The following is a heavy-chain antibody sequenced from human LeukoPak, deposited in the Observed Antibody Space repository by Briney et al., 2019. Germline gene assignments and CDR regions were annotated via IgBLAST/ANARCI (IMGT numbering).Heavy chain of an antibody. V-gene: IGHV3-7*05. CDR1: GFTFSSYW. J-gene: IGHJ6*02. CDR3: ARVGGYSYGRYYYYYGMDV. D-gene: IGHD5-18*01. Sequence: PGGSLRLSCAASGFTFSSYWMSWGRQAPGKGLEWVANIKQDGSEEYYVDSVKGRFTISRDNAKNSLYLQMNSLRAEDTAVYYCARVGGYSYGRYYYYYGMDVWGQGTTVTVSS. CDR2: IKQDGSEE.